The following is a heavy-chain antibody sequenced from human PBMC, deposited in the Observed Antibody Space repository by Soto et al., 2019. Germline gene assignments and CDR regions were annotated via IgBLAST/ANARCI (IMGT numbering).Heavy chain of an antibody. CDR1: GFTFSNAW. D-gene: IGHD2-15*01. V-gene: IGHV3-15*07. Sequence: EVQLVESGGGLVKPGGSLRLSCAASGFTFSNAWMNWVRQAPGKGLEWVGRIKSKTDGGTTDYAAPVKGRFTISRDDSKNTLYLQMNSLKTEDTAVYYCTTQMGGYCSGGSCYSRFYYFDYWGQGTLVTVSS. CDR2: IKSKTDGGTT. CDR3: TTQMGGYCSGGSCYSRFYYFDY. J-gene: IGHJ4*02.